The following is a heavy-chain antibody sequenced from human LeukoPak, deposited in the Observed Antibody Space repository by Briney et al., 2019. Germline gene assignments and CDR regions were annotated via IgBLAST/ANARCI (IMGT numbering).Heavy chain of an antibody. CDR3: AKSSGGLGTLPDY. CDR2: INAGNGNT. D-gene: IGHD7-27*01. J-gene: IGHJ4*02. CDR1: GYTFTSYA. Sequence: GASVKVSCKASGYTFTSYAMHWVRQAPGQRLEWMGWINAGNGNTKYSQKFQGRVTITRDTSASTAYMELSSLRSEDTAVYYCAKSSGGLGTLPDYWGQGTLVTVSS. V-gene: IGHV1-3*01.